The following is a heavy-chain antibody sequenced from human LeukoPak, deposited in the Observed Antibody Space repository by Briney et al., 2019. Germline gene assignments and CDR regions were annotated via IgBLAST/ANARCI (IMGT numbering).Heavy chain of an antibody. CDR1: GYTFTNFY. V-gene: IGHV1-46*01. Sequence: ASVKVSCKASGYTFTNFYIHWVRQDPGQGLEWMGLINPSDGSTRYAQKFQGRVTMTRDMSTSTVYMELSSLRSEDTAVYYSARVRDGYNDAFDYWGQGTLVTVSS. D-gene: IGHD5-24*01. CDR3: ARVRDGYNDAFDY. CDR2: INPSDGST. J-gene: IGHJ4*02.